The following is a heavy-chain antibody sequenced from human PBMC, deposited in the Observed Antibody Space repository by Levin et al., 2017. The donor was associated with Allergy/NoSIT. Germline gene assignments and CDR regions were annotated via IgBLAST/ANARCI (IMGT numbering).Heavy chain of an antibody. V-gene: IGHV4-34*01. J-gene: IGHJ3*02. CDR2: INHSGST. Sequence: ASETLSLTCAVYGGSFSGYYWSWIRQPPGKGLEWIGEINHSGSTNYNPSLKSRVTISVDTSKNQFSLKLSSVTAADTAVYYCARPCGGDCLKAFDTWGQGTMVTVSS. CDR1: GGSFSGYY. CDR3: ARPCGGDCLKAFDT. D-gene: IGHD2-21*02.